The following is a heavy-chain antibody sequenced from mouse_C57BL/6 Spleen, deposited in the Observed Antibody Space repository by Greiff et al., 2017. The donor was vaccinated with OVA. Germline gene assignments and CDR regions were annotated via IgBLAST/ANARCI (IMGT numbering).Heavy chain of an antibody. Sequence: EVMLVESGGGLVQPKGSLKLSCAASGFTFNTYAMHWVRQAPGKGLEWVARIRSKSSNYATYYADSVKDRFTISRDDSQSMLYLQMNNLKTEDTAMYYCVRENYGSSSAWFAYWGQGTLVTVSA. V-gene: IGHV10-3*01. CDR1: GFTFNTYA. CDR3: VRENYGSSSAWFAY. CDR2: IRSKSSNYAT. J-gene: IGHJ3*01. D-gene: IGHD1-1*01.